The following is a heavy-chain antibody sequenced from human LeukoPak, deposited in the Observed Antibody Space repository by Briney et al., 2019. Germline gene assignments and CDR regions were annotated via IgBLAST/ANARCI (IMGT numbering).Heavy chain of an antibody. D-gene: IGHD2-15*01. Sequence: PSETLSLTCTVSGGSIISSYYWTWIRQPPGKGLEWIGYIYYSGSTNYNPSPKSRVTISVDTSKNQFSLKLSSVTAADTAVYYCARAGGTLDYWGQGTLVTVSS. V-gene: IGHV4-59*01. CDR2: IYYSGST. J-gene: IGHJ4*02. CDR1: GGSIISSYY. CDR3: ARAGGTLDY.